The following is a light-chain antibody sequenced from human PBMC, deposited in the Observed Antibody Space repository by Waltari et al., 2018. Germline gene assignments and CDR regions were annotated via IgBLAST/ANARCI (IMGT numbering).Light chain of an antibody. J-gene: IGKJ4*01. Sequence: EIVLTQSPGTLSLSPGERASLSCRASQSVGSNYFSWYQQTPGQAPRLLIYSAASRATGIPDRFSGSGSGTDFTLAISRLEPEDFAVYYCQQYATSPLTFGGGTKVEIK. CDR1: QSVGSNY. V-gene: IGKV3-20*01. CDR3: QQYATSPLT. CDR2: SAA.